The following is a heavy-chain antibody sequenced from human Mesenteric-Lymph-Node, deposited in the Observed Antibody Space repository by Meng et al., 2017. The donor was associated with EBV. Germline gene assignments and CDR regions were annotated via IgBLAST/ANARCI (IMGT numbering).Heavy chain of an antibody. J-gene: IGHJ4*02. CDR3: ARLIVGSLSTFDY. D-gene: IGHD1-26*01. CDR2: INHSGST. V-gene: IGHV4-34*01. CDR1: GGSFSNHY. Sequence: QVQVQQWGAGLLKPSETLSLTCAFYGGSFSNHYWSWIRQPPGKGLEWIGEINHSGSTSYNPSLKSRVTISVDTAKNQFSLKMSSVTAADTAVYYCARLIVGSLSTFDYWGQGALVTVSS.